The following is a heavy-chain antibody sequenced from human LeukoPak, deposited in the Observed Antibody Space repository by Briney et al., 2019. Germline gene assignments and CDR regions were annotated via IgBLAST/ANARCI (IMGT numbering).Heavy chain of an antibody. D-gene: IGHD3-16*02. J-gene: IGHJ4*02. CDR3: ARGVDYVWGSYRYTPPDY. Sequence: ASVKVSCKASGYTFTDYYINWVRQAPGQGLEWMGWINPNSGGTNYAQKFQGRVTMTRDTSISTAYMELSRLRSDDTAVYYCARGVDYVWGSYRYTPPDYWGQGTLVTVSS. CDR1: GYTFTDYY. V-gene: IGHV1-2*02. CDR2: INPNSGGT.